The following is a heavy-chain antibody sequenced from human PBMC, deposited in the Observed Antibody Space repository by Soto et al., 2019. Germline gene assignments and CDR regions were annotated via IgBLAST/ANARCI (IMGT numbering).Heavy chain of an antibody. CDR3: ARDRGGGVCSSTSCSLDY. D-gene: IGHD2-2*01. Sequence: QVQLVQSGAEVKKPGSSVKVSCKASGGTFSSYAISWVRQAPGQGLEWMGGIIPIFGTANYAQKLQGRVTITADESTSTAYRELGRLSSEDPAVYYCARDRGGGVCSSTSCSLDYWGQGTLVTVSS. CDR1: GGTFSSYA. V-gene: IGHV1-69*01. J-gene: IGHJ4*02. CDR2: IIPIFGTA.